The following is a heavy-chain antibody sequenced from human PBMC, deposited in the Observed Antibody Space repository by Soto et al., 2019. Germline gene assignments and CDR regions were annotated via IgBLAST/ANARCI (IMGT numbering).Heavy chain of an antibody. CDR2: INPSGGST. J-gene: IGHJ6*02. CDR1: GYTFTSYY. V-gene: IGHV1-46*01. Sequence: ASVKVSCKASGYTFTSYYMHWVRQAPGQGLEWMGIINPSGGSTSYAQKFQGRVTITADKSTSTAYMELSSLRSEDTAVYYCARVGDCSGGSCYLDGMDVWGQGTTVTVSS. D-gene: IGHD2-15*01. CDR3: ARVGDCSGGSCYLDGMDV.